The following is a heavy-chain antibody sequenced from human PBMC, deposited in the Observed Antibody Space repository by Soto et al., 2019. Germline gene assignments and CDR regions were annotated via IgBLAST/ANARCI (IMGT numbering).Heavy chain of an antibody. J-gene: IGHJ4*02. Sequence: VQLLESGGGLVQPGGSLRLSCAASGFTFSSYAMSWVRQAPGKGLEWVSAISGSGGSTYYADSVKGRFTISRDNPKNTLYLQMNSLRAEDTAVYYCAKWVGGSSGWAPFDYWGQGTLVTVSS. CDR2: ISGSGGST. CDR3: AKWVGGSSGWAPFDY. V-gene: IGHV3-23*01. CDR1: GFTFSSYA. D-gene: IGHD6-19*01.